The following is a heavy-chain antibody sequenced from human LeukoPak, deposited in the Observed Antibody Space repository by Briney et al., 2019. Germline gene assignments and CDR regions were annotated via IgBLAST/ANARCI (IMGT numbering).Heavy chain of an antibody. J-gene: IGHJ5*02. CDR1: VGSISSYY. CDR3: ARTNEYQRLWRRGRWFDP. CDR2: IYYSGSA. Sequence: SETLSLTCTVSVGSISSYYWSWMRQPPGKGVEGIGYIYYSGSANYNPSLKSRVTISVDTYKNQFSLKLSSVTAADTAVYYCARTNEYQRLWRRGRWFDPWGQGILVTVSS. D-gene: IGHD2-2*01. V-gene: IGHV4-59*01.